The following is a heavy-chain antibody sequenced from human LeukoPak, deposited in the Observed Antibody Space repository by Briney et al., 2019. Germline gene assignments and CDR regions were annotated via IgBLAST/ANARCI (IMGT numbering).Heavy chain of an antibody. J-gene: IGHJ4*02. CDR2: MNSDGSIT. V-gene: IGHV3-74*01. CDR1: GITFSGSW. D-gene: IGHD3-22*01. Sequence: PGGSLRLSCAASGITFSGSWMHWVRQAPGKGLVWLSRMNSDGSITNYADSVKGRFTISRDNSKNTLYLQMNSLRAEDTALYYCAKDSGGYVYDSSGPDFWGQGTLVTVSS. CDR3: AKDSGGYVYDSSGPDF.